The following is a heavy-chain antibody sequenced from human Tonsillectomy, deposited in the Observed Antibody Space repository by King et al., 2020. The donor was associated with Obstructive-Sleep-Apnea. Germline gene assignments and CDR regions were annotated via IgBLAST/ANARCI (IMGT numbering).Heavy chain of an antibody. Sequence: QLVQSGAEVKKPGASVKVSCKASGYPFATYAIHWVRQAPGQSLECMGWINAGNGNTKYSQKFQGRVTIASDTSARTVYMEVNSLRSEDTAVYYCERSAVSGDLVWYFDYWGQGTLVTVSS. CDR2: INAGNGNT. CDR1: GYPFATYA. V-gene: IGHV1-3*01. CDR3: ERSAVSGDLVWYFDY. D-gene: IGHD6-19*01. J-gene: IGHJ4*02.